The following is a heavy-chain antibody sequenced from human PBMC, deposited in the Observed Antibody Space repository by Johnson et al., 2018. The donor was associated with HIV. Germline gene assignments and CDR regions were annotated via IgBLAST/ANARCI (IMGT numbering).Heavy chain of an antibody. CDR3: ARGRATGRGRSAFDI. CDR2: IWYDGSNK. Sequence: QVQVVESGGGVVQPGRSLRLSCAASGFSFSSYGMHWVRQAPGQGLEWVANIWYDGSNKYYADSVTGRFTISRDNSKNTPYLQITSLRAEDTAVYYCARGRATGRGRSAFDIWGQGTMVTVSS. J-gene: IGHJ3*02. V-gene: IGHV3-33*01. CDR1: GFSFSSYG. D-gene: IGHD1-14*01.